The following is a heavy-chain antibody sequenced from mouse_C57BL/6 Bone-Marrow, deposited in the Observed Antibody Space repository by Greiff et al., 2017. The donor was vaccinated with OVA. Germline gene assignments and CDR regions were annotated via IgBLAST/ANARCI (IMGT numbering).Heavy chain of an antibody. Sequence: VQLQQSGAELARPGASVKMSCKASGYTFTSYTMHWVKQRPGQGLEWIGYINPSSGYTKYNQKFKDKATLTADKSSRTAYMQLSSLTSEDSADYYCARSRGYDYWGQGTTLTVSS. D-gene: IGHD2-2*01. V-gene: IGHV1-4*01. CDR3: ARSRGYDY. J-gene: IGHJ2*01. CDR2: INPSSGYT. CDR1: GYTFTSYT.